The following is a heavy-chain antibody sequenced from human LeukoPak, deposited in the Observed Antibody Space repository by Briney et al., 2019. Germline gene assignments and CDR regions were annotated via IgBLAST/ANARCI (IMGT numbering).Heavy chain of an antibody. J-gene: IGHJ5*02. CDR3: AKRWATGGSGGFLDP. Sequence: PGGSLRLSCAASGFSFSLYSMNWVRQAPGKGLEWVSSINGGGSNTYYADSVKGRFTISRDSSKSTLSLQMNSLRVEDTAVYYCAKRWATGGSGGFLDPWGQGTLVTVSS. V-gene: IGHV3-23*03. CDR1: GFSFSLYS. CDR2: INGGGSNT. D-gene: IGHD3-10*01.